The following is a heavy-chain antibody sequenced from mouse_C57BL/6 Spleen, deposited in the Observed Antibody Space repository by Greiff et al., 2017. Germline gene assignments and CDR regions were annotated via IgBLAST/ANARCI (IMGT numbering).Heavy chain of an antibody. V-gene: IGHV1-15*01. CDR2: IDPETGGT. CDR3: TRGGRAY. J-gene: IGHJ3*01. Sequence: QVQLQQSGAELVRPGASVTLSCKASGYTFTDYEMHWVKQTPVHGLEWIGAIDPETGGTAYNQKFKGKAILTADKSSSTAYMELRSLTSEDSAFXYCTRGGRAYWGQGTLVTVSA. CDR1: GYTFTDYE.